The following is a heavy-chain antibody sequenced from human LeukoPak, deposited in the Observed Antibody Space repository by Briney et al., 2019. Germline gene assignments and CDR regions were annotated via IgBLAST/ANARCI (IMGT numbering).Heavy chain of an antibody. D-gene: IGHD3-22*01. V-gene: IGHV1-8*03. Sequence: ASVKVSCKASGYTFTSYDINWVRQATGQGLEWMGWMNPNSGNTDYAQKFQGRVTITRNTSISTAYMELSSLRSEDTAVYYCARALHYYDSSNYKEGYYFDYWGQGTLVTVSS. CDR1: GYTFTSYD. CDR2: MNPNSGNT. CDR3: ARALHYYDSSNYKEGYYFDY. J-gene: IGHJ4*02.